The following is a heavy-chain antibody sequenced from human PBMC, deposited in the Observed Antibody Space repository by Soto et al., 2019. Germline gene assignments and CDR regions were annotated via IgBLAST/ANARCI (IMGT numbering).Heavy chain of an antibody. Sequence: GGSLRLSCAASGFTFSSYWMSWVRQAPGKGLEWVANIKQDGSEKYYVDSVKGRFTISRDNAKNSLYLQMNSLRAEDTAVYYCARESGRYGDSYFDYWGQGTLVTVSS. CDR3: ARESGRYGDSYFDY. D-gene: IGHD4-17*01. V-gene: IGHV3-7*01. CDR2: IKQDGSEK. J-gene: IGHJ4*02. CDR1: GFTFSSYW.